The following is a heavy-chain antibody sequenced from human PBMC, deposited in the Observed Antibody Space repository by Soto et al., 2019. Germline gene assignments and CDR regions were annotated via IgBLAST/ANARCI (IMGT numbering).Heavy chain of an antibody. Sequence: QVQLQESGPGLVKPSETLSLTCTVSGGSVSSGSYYWSWIRQPPGKGLEWIGYIYYSGSTNYNPSLKSRVTISVDTSKNQFSLKLSSVTAADTGVYYCARAYGAYYGAPVYFDYWGQGTLVTVSS. V-gene: IGHV4-61*01. D-gene: IGHD3-10*01. J-gene: IGHJ4*02. CDR1: GGSVSSGSYY. CDR2: IYYSGST. CDR3: ARAYGAYYGAPVYFDY.